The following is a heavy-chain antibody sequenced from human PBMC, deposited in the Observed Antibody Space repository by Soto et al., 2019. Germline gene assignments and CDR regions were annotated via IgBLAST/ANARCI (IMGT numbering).Heavy chain of an antibody. CDR1: GFTFSNYG. J-gene: IGHJ4*02. D-gene: IGHD4-17*01. CDR2: IWYDGSNK. Sequence: QVQLVESGGGVVQPGMSLRLSCAASGFTFSNYGMHWVRQAPGKGLEWVAVIWYDGSNKYYADSVKGRFTISRDNSKNTLYLQMNTLRAEETDMYDCARHKGGDPYGLDYWGQGGLVTVTA. V-gene: IGHV3-33*01. CDR3: ARHKGGDPYGLDY.